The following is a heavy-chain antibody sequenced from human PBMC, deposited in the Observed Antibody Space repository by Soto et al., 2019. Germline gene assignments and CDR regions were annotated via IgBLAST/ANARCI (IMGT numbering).Heavy chain of an antibody. CDR2: IYHSGGT. Sequence: QLQLQESGSGLLKPSQTLSLTCAVSGGSINSGGDSWSWIRQPPGKGLEWIGYIYHSGGTYYNPSLKSRVIISIDRSKNQFSLKLTSVTAADTAVYCSARTAAGGWFDPWGQGTLVTVSS. V-gene: IGHV4-30-2*01. J-gene: IGHJ5*02. CDR1: GGSINSGGDS. D-gene: IGHD3-10*01. CDR3: ARTAAGGWFDP.